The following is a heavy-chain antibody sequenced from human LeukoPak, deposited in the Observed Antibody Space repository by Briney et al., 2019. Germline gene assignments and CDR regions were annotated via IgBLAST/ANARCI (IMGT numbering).Heavy chain of an antibody. Sequence: GASVKVSCRASGGTFSSYAISWVRQAPGQGLEWMGGIIPIFGTANYAQKFQGRVTITADESTSTAYMELSSLRSEDTAVYYCARDGSVEMATIWDYFDYWGQGTLVTVSS. CDR1: GGTFSSYA. J-gene: IGHJ4*02. CDR2: IIPIFGTA. V-gene: IGHV1-69*13. D-gene: IGHD5-24*01. CDR3: ARDGSVEMATIWDYFDY.